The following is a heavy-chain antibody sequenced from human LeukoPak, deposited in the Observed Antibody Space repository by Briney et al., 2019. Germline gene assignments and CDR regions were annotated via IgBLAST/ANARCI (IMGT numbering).Heavy chain of an antibody. CDR1: RYSFTGYY. CDR3: ARDEGYYNYMDV. V-gene: IGHV1-2*02. J-gene: IGHJ6*03. Sequence: ASVKVSCKASRYSFTGYYMHWVRLAPGQGLEWMGWINVDSGGTKYAEKFQGRVTMTRDTSISTAYMELSRLRSDDTAVYYCARDEGYYNYMDVWDKGTTVSVSS. CDR2: INVDSGGT.